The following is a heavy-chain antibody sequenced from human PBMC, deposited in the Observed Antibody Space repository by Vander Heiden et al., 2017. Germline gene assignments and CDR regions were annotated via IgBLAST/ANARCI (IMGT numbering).Heavy chain of an antibody. CDR3: ARDLEQWLPLS. V-gene: IGHV3-21*01. D-gene: IGHD6-19*01. Sequence: EVQLVESGGGLVKPGGSLRLSCAASGFTFSSYGMNWVRQAPGKGLEWVSSISSSSSYIYYGDSVKGRFTISRDNAKNSLYLQMNSLRAEDTAVYYCARDLEQWLPLSWGQGTLVTVSS. J-gene: IGHJ5*02. CDR1: GFTFSSYG. CDR2: ISSSSSYI.